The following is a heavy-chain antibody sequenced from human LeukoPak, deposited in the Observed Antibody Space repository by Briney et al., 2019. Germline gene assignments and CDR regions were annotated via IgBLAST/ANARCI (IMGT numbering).Heavy chain of an antibody. CDR1: GGSFSGYY. CDR3: ARGGCSSTSCPYSDWFDP. J-gene: IGHJ5*02. D-gene: IGHD2-2*01. CDR2: INHSGST. Sequence: PSETLSLTCAVYGGSFSGYYWSWIRQPPGKGLEWIGGINHSGSTNYNPSLKSRVTISVDTSKNQFSLKLSSVTAADTAVYYCARGGCSSTSCPYSDWFDPWGQGTLVTVSS. V-gene: IGHV4-34*01.